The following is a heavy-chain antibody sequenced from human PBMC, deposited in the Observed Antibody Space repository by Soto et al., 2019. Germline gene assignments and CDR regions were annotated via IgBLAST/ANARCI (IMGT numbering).Heavy chain of an antibody. CDR3: ARDLKAMVRGVIIYGY. V-gene: IGHV1-18*01. CDR2: ISAYNGNT. J-gene: IGHJ4*02. Sequence: ASVKVSCKASGYTFTSYGISWVRQAPEQGLEWMGWISAYNGNTNYAQKLQGRVTMTTDTSTSTAYMELRSLRSDDTAVYYCARDLKAMVRGVIIYGYWGQGTLVTVSS. D-gene: IGHD3-10*01. CDR1: GYTFTSYG.